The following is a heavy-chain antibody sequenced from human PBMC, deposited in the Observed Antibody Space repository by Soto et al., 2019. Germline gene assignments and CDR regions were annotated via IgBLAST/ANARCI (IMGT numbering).Heavy chain of an antibody. CDR1: GFTFTSPW. D-gene: IGHD1-1*01. V-gene: IGHV3-74*03. J-gene: IGHJ4*02. CDR2: LNGDGSVT. Sequence: EVQLVESGGGLVKPGGSLRLSCAASGFTFTSPWMHWVRQAPGKGLEWVSRLNGDGSVTQYAGSAKGRFTISRDNAKNTLYLQMNSLRAEDTAVYYCVREGYWSLDYWGQGTLVTVSS. CDR3: VREGYWSLDY.